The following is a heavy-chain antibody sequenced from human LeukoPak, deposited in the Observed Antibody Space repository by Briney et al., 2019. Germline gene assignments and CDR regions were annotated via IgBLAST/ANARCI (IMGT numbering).Heavy chain of an antibody. CDR2: INSDGSST. J-gene: IGHJ4*02. CDR3: ARGGYSGYNFDY. CDR1: GFTFSSYW. D-gene: IGHD5-12*01. Sequence: GGSLRLSCAASGFTFSSYWMHWVRQAPGKGLVWVSRINSDGSSTSYADSVKGRFTISRDNAKNTLYLQMNSLRAEDSAVYYCARGGYSGYNFDYWGQGTLVTVSS. V-gene: IGHV3-74*01.